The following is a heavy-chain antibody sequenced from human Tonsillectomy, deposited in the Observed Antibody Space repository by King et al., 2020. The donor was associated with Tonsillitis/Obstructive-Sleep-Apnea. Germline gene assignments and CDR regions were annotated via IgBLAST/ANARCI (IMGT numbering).Heavy chain of an antibody. Sequence: VQLVESGGGLVKPGGSLRLSCGVSGFIFRDDYMSWIRQAPGKGLEWISYISSSGRTIYYADSVKGRFTISRDNAKNSLYLQMNSLRAEDTAVYYCARFPFDAAYPPKDYWGQGTLVTVSS. CDR2: ISSSGRTI. D-gene: IGHD2-15*01. CDR1: GFIFRDDY. J-gene: IGHJ4*02. CDR3: ARFPFDAAYPPKDY. V-gene: IGHV3-11*01.